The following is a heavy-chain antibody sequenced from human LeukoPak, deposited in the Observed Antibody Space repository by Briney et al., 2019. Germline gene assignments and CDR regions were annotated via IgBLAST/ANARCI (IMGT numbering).Heavy chain of an antibody. CDR1: GGSISSSSYY. D-gene: IGHD5-24*01. Sequence: SETLSLTCTVSGGSISSSSYYWGWIRQPPGKGLEWIGSIYYSGSTYYNPSLKSRVTISVDTSKNQFSLKLSSVTAADTAVYYCARQSRDGYNYVGQYFDYWGQGTLVTVSS. CDR2: IYYSGST. CDR3: ARQSRDGYNYVGQYFDY. J-gene: IGHJ4*02. V-gene: IGHV4-39*01.